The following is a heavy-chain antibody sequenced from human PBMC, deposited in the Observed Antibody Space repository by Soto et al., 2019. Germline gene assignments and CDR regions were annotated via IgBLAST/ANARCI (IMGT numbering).Heavy chain of an antibody. V-gene: IGHV4-59*01. D-gene: IGHD3-10*01. Sequence: NPSATLSLTCSVSGGSMSEYFWSWIRQSPGKGLEWIGYIYYLGSTDYNPSLKSRVTISVYTSKRQFSLRLTSVTAADTAVYYCARDGYDGSGSPYPAYWGPGTRVTGS. CDR1: GGSMSEYF. J-gene: IGHJ4*02. CDR3: ARDGYDGSGSPYPAY. CDR2: IYYLGST.